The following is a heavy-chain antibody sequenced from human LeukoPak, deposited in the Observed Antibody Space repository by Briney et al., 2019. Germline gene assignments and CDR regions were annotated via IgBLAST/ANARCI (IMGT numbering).Heavy chain of an antibody. Sequence: GESLKISCKGSGYSFTSYWIGWVRQMPGKGLEWMGITYPGDSDTRYGPSFQGQVTTSADKSISTAYLQWSSLKASGTAMYYCARRINYYYYGMDVWGQGTTVTVSS. CDR1: GYSFTSYW. V-gene: IGHV5-51*01. CDR2: TYPGDSDT. J-gene: IGHJ6*02. CDR3: ARRINYYYYGMDV.